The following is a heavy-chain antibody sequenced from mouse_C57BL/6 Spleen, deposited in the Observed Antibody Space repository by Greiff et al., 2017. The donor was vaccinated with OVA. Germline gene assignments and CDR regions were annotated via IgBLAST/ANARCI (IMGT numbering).Heavy chain of an antibody. CDR3: ASSSTMVTTNFDY. CDR2: IDPANGNT. D-gene: IGHD2-2*01. V-gene: IGHV14-3*01. Sequence: VQLQQSVAELVRPGASVKLSCTASGFNIKNTYMHWVKQRPEQGLEWIGRIDPANGNTKYAPKFQGKATITAYTSSNTAYLQLSSLTSEDTAIYYCASSSTMVTTNFDYWGQGTTLTVSS. CDR1: GFNIKNTY. J-gene: IGHJ2*01.